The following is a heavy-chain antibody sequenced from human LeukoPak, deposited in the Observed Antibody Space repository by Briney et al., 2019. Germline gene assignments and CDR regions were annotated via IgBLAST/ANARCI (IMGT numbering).Heavy chain of an antibody. J-gene: IGHJ4*02. Sequence: ASVKVSCKASGYTLTSYGISWVRQAPGQGLEWMGWISAYNGNTNYAQKLQGRVTMTTDTSTSTAYMELRSLRSDDTAVYYCARPIPNWNDLYYFDYWGQGTLVTVSS. CDR2: ISAYNGNT. CDR3: ARPIPNWNDLYYFDY. D-gene: IGHD1-1*01. CDR1: GYTLTSYG. V-gene: IGHV1-18*01.